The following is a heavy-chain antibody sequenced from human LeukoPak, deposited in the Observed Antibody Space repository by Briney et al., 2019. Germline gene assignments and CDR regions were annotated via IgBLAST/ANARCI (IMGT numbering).Heavy chain of an antibody. CDR2: IWYDGSNR. Sequence: PGRSLRLSCAASGFTFSSYGMHWVRQAPGKGLEWVAVIWYDGSNRYSADSVKGRFTISRDNSKNTLYLQMNSLRAEDTAVYYCARDRIAVAADAFDIWGQGTMVTVSS. CDR1: GFTFSSYG. CDR3: ARDRIAVAADAFDI. D-gene: IGHD6-19*01. J-gene: IGHJ3*02. V-gene: IGHV3-33*01.